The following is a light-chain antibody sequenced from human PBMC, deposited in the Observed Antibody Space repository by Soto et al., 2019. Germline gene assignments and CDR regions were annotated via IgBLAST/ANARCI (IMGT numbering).Light chain of an antibody. CDR3: AAWDGRQVV. CDR1: SSNVVGSA. Sequence: QSVLTQPPSASGTPGQRVTISCSRSSSNVVGSAVNWYQHLPGTAPKLLIYSDDQRPSGVPDRFSGSKSGTSASLVISGLQSEDEADYYCAAWDGRQVVFGGGTQLTVL. J-gene: IGLJ2*01. CDR2: SDD. V-gene: IGLV1-44*01.